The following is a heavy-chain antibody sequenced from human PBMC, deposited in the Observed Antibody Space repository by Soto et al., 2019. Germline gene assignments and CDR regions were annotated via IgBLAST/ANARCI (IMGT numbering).Heavy chain of an antibody. D-gene: IGHD1-26*01. CDR1: GGTFSSYA. CDR3: VRVGAIPGLPDN. Sequence: SVKVSCKTSGGTFSSYAISWVRQASGQGLEWMGGIVPIVDTSTYAQKFQGRVTITADESTSTVYMELSSLRSDDTAVYYFVRVGAIPGLPDNWGQGTLVTVSS. CDR2: IVPIVDTS. J-gene: IGHJ4*02. V-gene: IGHV1-69*13.